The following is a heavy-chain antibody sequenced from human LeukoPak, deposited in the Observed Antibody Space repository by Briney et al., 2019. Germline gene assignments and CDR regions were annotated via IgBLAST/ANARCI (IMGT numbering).Heavy chain of an antibody. J-gene: IGHJ4*02. CDR3: ASTPDYYDSSGYTLFDY. Sequence: GASVKVSCKASGYTFTDHYMHWVRQAPGQGPEWMGWMNPKSGGTKYAQKFQGRVTMTRDTSIRTAYMELSSLRSEDTAVYYCASTPDYYDSSGYTLFDYWGQGTLVTVSS. CDR1: GYTFTDHY. D-gene: IGHD3-22*01. V-gene: IGHV1-2*02. CDR2: MNPKSGGT.